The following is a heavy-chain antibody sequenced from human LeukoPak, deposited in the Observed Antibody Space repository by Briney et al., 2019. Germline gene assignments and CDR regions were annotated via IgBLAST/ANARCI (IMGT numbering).Heavy chain of an antibody. CDR1: GFTFSRYA. CDR3: AKDFPPGIAAAGISLEH. J-gene: IGHJ1*01. D-gene: IGHD6-13*01. Sequence: GGSLRLSCAVSGFTFSRYAMSWVRQAPGKGLEWVPGISDSGDSTYYADSVKGRFTISRDNTKNTLHLQMNSLRAEDTAVYYCAKDFPPGIAAAGISLEHWGQGTLVTVSS. V-gene: IGHV3-23*01. CDR2: ISDSGDST.